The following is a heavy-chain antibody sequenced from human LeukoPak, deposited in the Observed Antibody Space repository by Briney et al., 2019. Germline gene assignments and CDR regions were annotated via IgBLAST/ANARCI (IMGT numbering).Heavy chain of an antibody. J-gene: IGHJ6*03. CDR1: GGSISSGSYY. CDR3: ASVYDFWSGYPLAYMDV. CDR2: IYTSGST. Sequence: SQTLSLTCTVSGGSISSGSYYWSWIRQPAGKGLEWIGRIYTSGSTNYNPSLKSRVTISVDTSKNQFSLKLSSVTAADTAVYYCASVYDFWSGYPLAYMDVWGKGTTVTVSS. D-gene: IGHD3-3*01. V-gene: IGHV4-61*02.